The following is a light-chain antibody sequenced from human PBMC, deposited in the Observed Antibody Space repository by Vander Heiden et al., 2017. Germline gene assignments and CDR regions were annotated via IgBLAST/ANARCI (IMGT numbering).Light chain of an antibody. CDR1: SSYVGGYYY. CDR3: SSYASSSALV. Sequence: QSALTQPASVSGSPGQSITISCTGTSSYVGGYYYVSWYLQHPGKAPKLMIYDVSNRPSGVSNRFSGSKSGNTASLTISGLQAEDEADYYCSSYASSSALVFGTGTKVTVL. V-gene: IGLV2-14*01. CDR2: DVS. J-gene: IGLJ1*01.